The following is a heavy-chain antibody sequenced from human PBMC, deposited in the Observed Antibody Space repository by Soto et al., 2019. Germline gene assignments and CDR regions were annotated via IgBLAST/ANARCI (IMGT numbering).Heavy chain of an antibody. Sequence: GASVKVSCKASGYTFTSYYMHWVRQAPGQGLEWMGIINPSGGSTSYAQKFQGRVTMTKNTLYLQMNSLRAEDTAVYYCAKNLDYGFRFQVIFDYWGQGTLVTVSS. CDR1: GYTFTSYY. CDR2: INPSGGST. D-gene: IGHD3-10*01. J-gene: IGHJ4*02. CDR3: AKNLDYGFRFQVIFDY. V-gene: IGHV1-46*01.